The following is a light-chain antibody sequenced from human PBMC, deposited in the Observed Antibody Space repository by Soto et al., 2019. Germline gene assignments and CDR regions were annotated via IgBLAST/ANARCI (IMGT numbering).Light chain of an antibody. CDR1: QSVRGN. CDR3: HQRNK. CDR2: GAS. V-gene: IGKV3-15*01. J-gene: IGKJ5*01. Sequence: EVVMTQSPATLSVSPGESSTLSCRASQSVRGNLAWYQQKPGQSPRLLIYGASSRATGIPVRFSGSGSGTEFNLTISSLQSEDFGVYFCHQRNKFGQGTRLEIK.